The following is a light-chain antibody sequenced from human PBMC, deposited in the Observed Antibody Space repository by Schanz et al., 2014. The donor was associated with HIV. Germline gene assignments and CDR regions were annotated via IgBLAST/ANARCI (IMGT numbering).Light chain of an antibody. CDR2: AAL. V-gene: IGKV1-39*01. Sequence: DVHMTQSPSSLSASVGDNVTITCRASQNISTYLNWYQQRPGKAPKLLIYAALNLQSGVPSRFSGSGSGTDFTLIISSLQPEDFVTYYCQQANSFPPTFGQGTKLEIK. J-gene: IGKJ2*01. CDR1: QNISTY. CDR3: QQANSFPPT.